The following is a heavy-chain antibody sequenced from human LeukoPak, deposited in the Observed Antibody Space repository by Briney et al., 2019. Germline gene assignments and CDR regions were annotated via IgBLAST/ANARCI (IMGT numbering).Heavy chain of an antibody. CDR2: ISSSSSTI. J-gene: IGHJ4*02. V-gene: IGHV3-48*01. CDR3: ARTPAPIVVVPAAKTGDTAMVSWVDY. D-gene: IGHD2-2*01. Sequence: PGGSLRLSCAASGFTFSSYSMNWVRQAPGKGLEWVSYISSSSSTIYYADSVKGRFTISRDNAKNSLYLQMNSLRAEDTAVYYCARTPAPIVVVPAAKTGDTAMVSWVDYWGQGTLVTVSS. CDR1: GFTFSSYS.